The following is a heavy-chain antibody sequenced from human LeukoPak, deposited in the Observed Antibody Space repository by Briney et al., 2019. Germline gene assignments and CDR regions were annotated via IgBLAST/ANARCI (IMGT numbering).Heavy chain of an antibody. V-gene: IGHV3-48*04. CDR2: ISSSSSTI. CDR3: AELGITMIGGV. CDR1: GFTFSSYS. J-gene: IGHJ6*04. Sequence: TGGSLRLSCAASGFTFSSYSMNWVRQAPGEGLEWVSYISSSSSTIYYADSVKGRFTLSRENAKNSLYLQMNSLRAEDTAVYYCAELGITMIGGVWGKGTTVTISS. D-gene: IGHD3-10*02.